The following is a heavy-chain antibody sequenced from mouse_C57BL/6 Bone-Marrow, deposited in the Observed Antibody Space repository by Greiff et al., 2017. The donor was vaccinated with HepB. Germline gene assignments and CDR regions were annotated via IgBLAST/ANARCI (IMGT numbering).Heavy chain of an antibody. D-gene: IGHD1-1*01. CDR1: GYTFTSYW. CDR2: IHPNSGST. J-gene: IGHJ4*01. Sequence: QVQLKQSGPELVKPGASVKISCKASGYTFTSYWMHWVKQRPGQGLEWIGMIHPNSGSTNYNAKFKSKATLTVDKSSSTAYMQLSSLTSEDSAVYYCARPKKHHYYGSMDYWGQGTSVTVSS. CDR3: ARPKKHHYYGSMDY. V-gene: IGHV1-64*01.